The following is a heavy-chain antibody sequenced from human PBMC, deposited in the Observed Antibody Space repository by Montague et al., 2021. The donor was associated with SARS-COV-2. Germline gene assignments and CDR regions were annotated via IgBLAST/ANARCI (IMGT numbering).Heavy chain of an antibody. CDR1: GGSISGYY. V-gene: IGHV4-4*07. CDR3: VRDQGRSNWNYPDY. CDR2: IDKSGST. J-gene: IGHJ4*02. D-gene: IGHD1-20*01. Sequence: SETLSPTRTLSGGSISGYYWSWFRQSGGKGLEWIGRIDKSGSTSXNPSFKSRVTMSVDTSKNQFSLKLSSVTAADTAVYYCVRDQGRSNWNYPDYWGQGTLVTVSS.